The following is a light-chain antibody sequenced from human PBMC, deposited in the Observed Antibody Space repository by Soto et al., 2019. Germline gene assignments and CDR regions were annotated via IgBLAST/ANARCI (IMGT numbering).Light chain of an antibody. V-gene: IGLV2-11*01. CDR1: SSYVGAYNY. CDR2: DVD. J-gene: IGLJ2*01. Sequence: QSALTQPRSVSGSPGQSVAISCTGTSSYVGAYNYVSWYQQHPGTAPKLMIYDVDKRPSGVPDRFSGSKSGNTASLTISGLQAEDEADYYCCAYADTYVELGGGTKLTVL. CDR3: CAYADTYVE.